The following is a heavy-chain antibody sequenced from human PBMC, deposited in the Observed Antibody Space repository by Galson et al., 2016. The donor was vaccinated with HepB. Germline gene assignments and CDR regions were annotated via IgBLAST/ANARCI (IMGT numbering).Heavy chain of an antibody. CDR3: ARDPDYYDSSGYHYPWYFDL. CDR2: IYYSGST. D-gene: IGHD3-22*01. V-gene: IGHV4-59*01. CDR1: GGSISSYY. Sequence: ETLSLTCTVSGGSISSYYWSWIRQPPGKGLEWIGYIYYSGSTNYNPSLKSRVTISVDTSKNQFSLKLSSVTAADTAVYYCARDPDYYDSSGYHYPWYFDLWGRGTLVTVSS. J-gene: IGHJ2*01.